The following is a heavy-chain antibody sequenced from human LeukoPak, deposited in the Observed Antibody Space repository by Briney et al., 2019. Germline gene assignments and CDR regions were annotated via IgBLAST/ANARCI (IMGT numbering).Heavy chain of an antibody. J-gene: IGHJ4*02. Sequence: ASVKVSCKASGYTFTSYGISWVRQAPGQGLEWMGWISAYNGNTNYAQKLQGRVTMTTDTSTSTAYMELRSLRSDDTAVYYCARAHYYGSGSYTQFDYWGQGTLVTVSP. CDR3: ARAHYYGSGSYTQFDY. V-gene: IGHV1-18*01. CDR1: GYTFTSYG. D-gene: IGHD3-10*01. CDR2: ISAYNGNT.